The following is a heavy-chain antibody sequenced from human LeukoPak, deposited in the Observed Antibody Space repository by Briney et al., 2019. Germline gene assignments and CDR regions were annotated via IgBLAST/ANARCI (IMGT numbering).Heavy chain of an antibody. CDR1: GYRFTNYW. Sequence: GESLKISLKGAGYRFTNYWIAWVRPSPGKGPGWVGIISPDGSDTRYSPSLQGQVTISDDKSITTAYLQWSSLKASDTVMYYCARLTSSWSFDYWGQGTLVTVSS. D-gene: IGHD6-13*01. V-gene: IGHV5-51*01. CDR2: ISPDGSDT. J-gene: IGHJ4*02. CDR3: ARLTSSWSFDY.